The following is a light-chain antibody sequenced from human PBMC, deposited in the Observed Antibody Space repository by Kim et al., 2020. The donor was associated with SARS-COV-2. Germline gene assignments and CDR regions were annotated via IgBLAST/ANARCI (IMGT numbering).Light chain of an antibody. Sequence: PGEGATLACRARHSSGINLAWYQQTRGQAPRLLIYDAAIRATGIPDKFSGSGSGTDFTLTISSLDPEDFAIYFCQQQSKWPPAPSFGGGTKVDIK. CDR2: DAA. J-gene: IGKJ4*01. CDR3: QQQSKWPPAPS. V-gene: IGKV3-11*01. CDR1: HSSGIN.